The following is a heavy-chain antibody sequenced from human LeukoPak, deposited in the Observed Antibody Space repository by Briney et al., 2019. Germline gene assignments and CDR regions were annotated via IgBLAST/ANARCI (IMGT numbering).Heavy chain of an antibody. Sequence: GASVKVSCKASGYTFTSYGISWVRQAPGQGLEWMGWISAYNGNTNYAQKLQGRVTMTTDTSTSTAYMELRSLRSDDTAVYYCARALTVAGSKYYYYGMDVWGQGTTVTVSS. CDR3: ARALTVAGSKYYYYGMDV. CDR2: ISAYNGNT. V-gene: IGHV1-18*01. D-gene: IGHD6-19*01. CDR1: GYTFTSYG. J-gene: IGHJ6*02.